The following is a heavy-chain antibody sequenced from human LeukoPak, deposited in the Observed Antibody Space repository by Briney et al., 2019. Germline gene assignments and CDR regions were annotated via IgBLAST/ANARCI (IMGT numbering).Heavy chain of an antibody. CDR1: GGSISSYY. Sequence: SSETLSLTCTVSGGSISSYYWSWIRQPPGKGLEWIGYIYYSGSTNYNPSLKSRVTISVDTSKNQFSLKLSSVTAADTAVYYCARQLVGTRTYYYGMDVWGQGTTVTVSS. CDR2: IYYSGST. D-gene: IGHD1-1*01. J-gene: IGHJ6*02. CDR3: ARQLVGTRTYYYGMDV. V-gene: IGHV4-59*08.